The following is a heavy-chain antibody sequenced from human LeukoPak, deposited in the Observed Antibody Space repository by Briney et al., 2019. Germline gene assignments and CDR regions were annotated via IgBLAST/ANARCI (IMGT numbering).Heavy chain of an antibody. V-gene: IGHV1-2*06. CDR1: GYTFTGYY. CDR2: INPNSGGT. CDR3: ASGETLI. Sequence: ASVKVSCKASGYTFTGYYMHWVRQAPGQGLEWMGRINPNSGGTNYAQKFQGRVTMTRGTSSSTGYMELRRLRPDDTAVYYCASGETLIWGQGTKVTVSS. J-gene: IGHJ3*02.